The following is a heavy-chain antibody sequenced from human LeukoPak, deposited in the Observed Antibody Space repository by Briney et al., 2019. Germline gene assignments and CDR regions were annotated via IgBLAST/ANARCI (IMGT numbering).Heavy chain of an antibody. CDR3: AKGASSTWIDY. Sequence: GGSLRLSCAASGFTFSTYAMTWVRQAPGKGLEWVSSINDSGGSTLYAESVKGRFTMSRDNSKNTLYVQMNSLRAEDTAVYYCAKGASSTWIDYWAREPWSLSPQ. V-gene: IGHV3-23*01. D-gene: IGHD6-13*01. CDR1: GFTFSTYA. CDR2: INDSGGST. J-gene: IGHJ4*02.